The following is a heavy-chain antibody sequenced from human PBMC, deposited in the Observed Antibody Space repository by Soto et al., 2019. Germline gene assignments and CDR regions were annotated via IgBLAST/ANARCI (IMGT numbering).Heavy chain of an antibody. CDR1: GGSVSSGSYY. CDR2: IYYSGCT. D-gene: IGHD6-13*01. J-gene: IGHJ4*02. CDR3: ARVSSSWGLVNYFDY. Sequence: QVQLQESGPGLVKPSETLSLTCTVSGGSVSSGSYYWSWIRQPPGKGLECIGYIYYSGCTNYNPSLKSRVTISVDTSKNQFSLKLSSVTAADTAVYYCARVSSSWGLVNYFDYWGQGTLVTVSS. V-gene: IGHV4-61*01.